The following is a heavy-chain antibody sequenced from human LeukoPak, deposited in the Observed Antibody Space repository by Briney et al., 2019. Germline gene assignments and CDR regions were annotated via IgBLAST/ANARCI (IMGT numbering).Heavy chain of an antibody. CDR1: GAPINSDDFY. CDR3: ARTGGSGSIPFVDY. J-gene: IGHJ4*02. Sequence: SQTLSLMCTVSGAPINSDDFYWSWIRQPPGKGLEWIGEINHSGSTNYNPSLKSRVTISVDTSKNQFPLKLSSVTAADTAVYYCARTGGSGSIPFVDYWGQGTLVTVSS. V-gene: IGHV4-30-4*08. CDR2: INHSGST. D-gene: IGHD3-10*01.